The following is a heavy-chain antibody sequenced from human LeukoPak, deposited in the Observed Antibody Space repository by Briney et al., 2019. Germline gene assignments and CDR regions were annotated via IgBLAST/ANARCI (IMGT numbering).Heavy chain of an antibody. CDR1: GFTFSSYG. CDR2: ISYDGSNK. Sequence: PGRSLRLSCAASGFTFSSYGMHWVRQAPGKGLEWVAVISYDGSNKYYADSVKGRFTISRDNSKNTLYLQMNSLRAEDTAVYYCARDPNWNDGPYYYYYGMDVWGKGTTVTVSS. D-gene: IGHD1-1*01. J-gene: IGHJ6*04. V-gene: IGHV3-30*03. CDR3: ARDPNWNDGPYYYYYGMDV.